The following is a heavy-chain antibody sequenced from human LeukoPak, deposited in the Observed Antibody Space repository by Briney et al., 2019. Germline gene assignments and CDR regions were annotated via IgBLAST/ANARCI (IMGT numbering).Heavy chain of an antibody. J-gene: IGHJ4*02. CDR3: ARDVGQLVRGYYFDY. CDR1: GFTFSSYW. CDR2: IKQDGSEK. V-gene: IGHV3-7*01. Sequence: GGSLRLSCAASGFTFSSYWMSWVRQAPGKGLEWVANIKQDGSEKYYVDSVKGRFTISRDNAKNPLYLQMNSLRAEDTAVYYCARDVGQLVRGYYFDYWGQGTLVTVSS. D-gene: IGHD6-13*01.